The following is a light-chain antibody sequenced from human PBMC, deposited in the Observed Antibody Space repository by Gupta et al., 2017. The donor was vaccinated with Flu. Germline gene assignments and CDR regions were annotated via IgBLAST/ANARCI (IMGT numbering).Light chain of an antibody. CDR3: CSYAGSSSWV. CDR1: SSDVGRYNR. CDR2: EEN. J-gene: IGLJ3*02. Sequence: STTIFCTGTSSDVGRYNRVSWYQNHSGKAPKRIMYEENKRQSGVSNRFSGSRNGNTASLTISGLQPEDAADYYCCSYAGSSSWVFGGGTKVTVL. V-gene: IGLV2-23*01.